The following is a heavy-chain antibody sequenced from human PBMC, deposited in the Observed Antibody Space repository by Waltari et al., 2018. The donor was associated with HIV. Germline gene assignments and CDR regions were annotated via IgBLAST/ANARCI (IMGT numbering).Heavy chain of an antibody. CDR1: GFPFDDFA. CDR2: ISGNSGRR. J-gene: IGHJ4*02. CDR3: AKAISRIGVTEYYFDY. D-gene: IGHD6-19*01. V-gene: IGHV3-9*01. Sequence: EVQLVASGGGVVQPGRSLRVACAAAGFPFDDFALHWVRQAPGKGLEWVSGISGNSGRRGYADSVKGRFTISRDNAKNSLYLQMNSLRFEDTALYYCAKAISRIGVTEYYFDYWGQGTLVTVSS.